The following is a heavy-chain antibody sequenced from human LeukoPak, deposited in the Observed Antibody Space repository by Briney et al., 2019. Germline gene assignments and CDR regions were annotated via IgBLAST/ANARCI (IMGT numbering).Heavy chain of an antibody. Sequence: SETLSLTCTVSGGSISSGGYYWSWIRQHPGKGLEWIGYIYYSGSTYYNPSLKSRVTISVDTSKNQFSLKLSSVTAADTAVYYCARDGYSSGFTRWFDPWGQGTLVTVSS. J-gene: IGHJ5*02. CDR1: GGSISSGGYY. V-gene: IGHV4-31*03. CDR2: IYYSGST. D-gene: IGHD6-19*01. CDR3: ARDGYSSGFTRWFDP.